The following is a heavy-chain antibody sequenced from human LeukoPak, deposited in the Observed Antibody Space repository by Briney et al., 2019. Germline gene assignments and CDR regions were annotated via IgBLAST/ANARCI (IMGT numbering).Heavy chain of an antibody. CDR1: GGSFSGYY. Sequence: PSETLSLTCAVYGGSFSGYYWSWIRQPPGKGLEWIGEINHSGSTNYNPSLKSRVTISVDTSKNQFSLKLSSVTAADTAVYYCARRSGSYHPRYYYYYYMDVWGKGTTVTISS. CDR2: INHSGST. V-gene: IGHV4-34*01. CDR3: ARRSGSYHPRYYYYYYMDV. D-gene: IGHD3-10*01. J-gene: IGHJ6*03.